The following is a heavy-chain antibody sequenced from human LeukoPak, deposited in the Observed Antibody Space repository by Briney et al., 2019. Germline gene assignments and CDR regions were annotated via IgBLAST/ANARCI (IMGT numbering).Heavy chain of an antibody. V-gene: IGHV3-48*01. J-gene: IGHJ4*02. Sequence: GGSLRLSCAASGFTVSSNYMSWVRQAPGKGLEWVSYISSSSSTIYYADSVKGRFTISRDNAKNSLYLQMNSLRAEDTAVYYCARARENYDFWSGYSISPYYFDYWGQGTLVTVSS. D-gene: IGHD3-3*01. CDR3: ARARENYDFWSGYSISPYYFDY. CDR1: GFTVSSNY. CDR2: ISSSSSTI.